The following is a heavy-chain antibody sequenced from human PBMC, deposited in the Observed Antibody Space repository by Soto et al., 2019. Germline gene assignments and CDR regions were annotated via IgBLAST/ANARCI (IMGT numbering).Heavy chain of an antibody. J-gene: IGHJ2*01. V-gene: IGHV3-33*01. D-gene: IGHD2-21*02. CDR2: IWYDGSNE. Sequence: QVQLVESGGGVVQPGRSLRLSCAASGFTFSSYGMHWVRQAPGKGLEWVAVIWYDGSNEYYADSVKGRFTISRDNSKNTLYLQMNSLRAEDTAVYYCARDVMVTAMVMWYFDLWGRGTLVTVSS. CDR3: ARDVMVTAMVMWYFDL. CDR1: GFTFSSYG.